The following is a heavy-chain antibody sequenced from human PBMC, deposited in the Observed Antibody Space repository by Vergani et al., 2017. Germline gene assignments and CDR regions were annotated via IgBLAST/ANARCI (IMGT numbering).Heavy chain of an antibody. CDR3: AGQVVPAAMFLDYYGMDV. D-gene: IGHD2-2*01. CDR1: GGSINTGAYY. Sequence: QVQLQESGPGLVKPSQTLSLTCTVSGGSINTGAYYWSWIRQPAGKGLEWIGRVYTSGMTNYNPSLKSRVTISVDTSKNQFSLKLSSVTAADTAVYYCAGQVVPAAMFLDYYGMDVWGQGTTVTVSS. V-gene: IGHV4-61*02. CDR2: VYTSGMT. J-gene: IGHJ6*02.